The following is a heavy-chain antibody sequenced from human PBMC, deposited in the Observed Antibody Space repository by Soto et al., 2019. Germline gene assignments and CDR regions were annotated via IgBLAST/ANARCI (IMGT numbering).Heavy chain of an antibody. V-gene: IGHV6-1*01. CDR2: TYYRSKWFH. Sequence: SQTLSLTCAISGDSVSSDITSWDWIRQSPSRGLGWLGRTYYRSKWFHDYAASVKSRITINPDTSKNQFSLELNSMTPEDTAVYYCARGNALDVWGQGT. CDR1: GDSVSSDITS. D-gene: IGHD3-10*01. J-gene: IGHJ3*01. CDR3: ARGNALDV.